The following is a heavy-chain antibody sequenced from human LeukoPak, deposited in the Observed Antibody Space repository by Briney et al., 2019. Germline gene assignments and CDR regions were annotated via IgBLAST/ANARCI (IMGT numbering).Heavy chain of an antibody. D-gene: IGHD6-19*01. V-gene: IGHV3-53*04. J-gene: IGHJ4*02. CDR1: GFTVNNNF. CDR3: AKESSVSGWFIY. Sequence: PGGSLRLSCAASGFTVNNNFMGWVRQAPGKGLELVSGIYADGSTYYADSVKGRFTLSRHDSENTLSLEMNSLRPEDTALYYCAKESSVSGWFIYWGQGTLVTVSS. CDR2: IYADGST.